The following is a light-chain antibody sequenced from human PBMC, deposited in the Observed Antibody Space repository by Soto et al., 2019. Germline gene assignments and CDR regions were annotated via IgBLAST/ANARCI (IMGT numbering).Light chain of an antibody. CDR1: QSVRSRY. J-gene: IGKJ2*01. V-gene: IGKV3-20*01. CDR3: QQYGDSLST. CDR2: GAS. Sequence: EIVLTQSPDTLSLSPGERATLSCRASQSVRSRYLAWYQQKSGQAPRLLIYGASARAAGIADRFSGSGSETDFTLTISRLEPADFAVYYCQQYGDSLSTFCQGTKLEMK.